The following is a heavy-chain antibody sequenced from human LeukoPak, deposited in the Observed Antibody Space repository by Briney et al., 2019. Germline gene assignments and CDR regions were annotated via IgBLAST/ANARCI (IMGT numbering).Heavy chain of an antibody. CDR2: IYYSGST. Sequence: SETLSLTCTVSGGSISSYYWSWIRQPPGKGLEWIGYIYYSGSTNYNPSLKSRVTISVDTSKNQFSLKLSSVTAADTAVYYCARDRPVGNAFDIWGQGTMVTVSS. CDR1: GGSISSYY. J-gene: IGHJ3*02. V-gene: IGHV4-59*01. D-gene: IGHD3-10*01. CDR3: ARDRPVGNAFDI.